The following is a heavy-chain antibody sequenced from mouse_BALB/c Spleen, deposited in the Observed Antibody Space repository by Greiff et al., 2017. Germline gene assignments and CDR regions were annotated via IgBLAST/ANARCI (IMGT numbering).Heavy chain of an antibody. Sequence: EVQVVESGPSLVKPSQTLSLTCSVTGDSITSGYWNWIRKFPGNKLEYMGYISYSGSTYYNPSLKSRISITRDTSKNQYYMQLNSVTTEDTATYYCARWDVYGNYFWGQGTLVTVSA. CDR1: GDSITSGY. CDR3: ARWDVYGNYF. D-gene: IGHD2-1*01. V-gene: IGHV3-8*02. CDR2: ISYSGST. J-gene: IGHJ3*01.